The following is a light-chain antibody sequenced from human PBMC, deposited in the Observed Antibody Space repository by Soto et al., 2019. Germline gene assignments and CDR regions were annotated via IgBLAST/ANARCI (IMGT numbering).Light chain of an antibody. CDR1: QGISNY. CDR3: QKYNSAHTWT. Sequence: DIQMTQSPSSLSASVGDRVTITCRASQGISNYLAWYQQKPGKVPKLLIYAASTLQSGVPSLFSGSGSGTDFTLAISSLQPEDVAAYYCQKYNSAHTWTFGQGTKVEIK. J-gene: IGKJ1*01. V-gene: IGKV1-27*01. CDR2: AAS.